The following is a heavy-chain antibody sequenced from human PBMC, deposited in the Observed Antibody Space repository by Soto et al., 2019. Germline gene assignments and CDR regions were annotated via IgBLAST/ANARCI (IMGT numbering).Heavy chain of an antibody. CDR2: IIPIFGTA. D-gene: IGHD5-18*01. V-gene: IGHV1-69*01. CDR3: ARFSGRYSYGLDYYYGMDV. J-gene: IGHJ6*02. Sequence: QVQLVQSGAEVKKPGSSVKASCKASGGTFSSYAISWVRQAPGQGLEWMGGIIPIFGTANYAQKFQGRVTITADESTSTAYMELSSLRSEDTAVYYCARFSGRYSYGLDYYYGMDVWGQGTTVTVSS. CDR1: GGTFSSYA.